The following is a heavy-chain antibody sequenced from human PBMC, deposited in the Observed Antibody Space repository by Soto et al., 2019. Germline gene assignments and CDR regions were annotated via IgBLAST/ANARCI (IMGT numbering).Heavy chain of an antibody. CDR3: HGYGY. D-gene: IGHD5-12*01. V-gene: IGHV3-53*01. J-gene: IGHJ4*02. Sequence: DVQVVESGGGLIQPGGSLRLSCEVSEFSVTANYMSWVRQAPEKGLEWVSVIYSGGSTYYVDSVKGRFSISRDISKNTLYLQMNSLSAEDTAVYYCHGYGYWGQGTLVTVSS. CDR1: EFSVTANY. CDR2: IYSGGST.